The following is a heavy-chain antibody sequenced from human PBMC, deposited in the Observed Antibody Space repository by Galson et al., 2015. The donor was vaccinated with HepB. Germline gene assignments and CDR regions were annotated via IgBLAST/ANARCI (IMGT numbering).Heavy chain of an antibody. Sequence: SLRLSCAASGFTFSSYSMNWVRQAPGKGLEWVSYISSSSSTIYYADSVKGRFTISRDNAKNSLYLQMNSLRDEDTAVYYCARDWGTYYDSSGYPDAFDIWGQGTMVTVSS. V-gene: IGHV3-48*02. CDR1: GFTFSSYS. D-gene: IGHD3-22*01. CDR2: ISSSSSTI. CDR3: ARDWGTYYDSSGYPDAFDI. J-gene: IGHJ3*02.